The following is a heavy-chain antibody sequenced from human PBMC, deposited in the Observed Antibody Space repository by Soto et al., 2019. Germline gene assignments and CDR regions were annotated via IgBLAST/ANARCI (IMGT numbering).Heavy chain of an antibody. CDR2: IYYSGST. D-gene: IGHD3-22*01. Sequence: SETLSLTCTVSGGSISSGGYYWSWIRQHPGKGLEWIGYIYYSGSTYYNPSLKSRVTISVDTSKNQFSLKLSSVTAADTAVYYCARGLHSYYYDSSGYHPFEYWGQGTRVTPSP. J-gene: IGHJ4*02. CDR1: GGSISSGGYY. CDR3: ARGLHSYYYDSSGYHPFEY. V-gene: IGHV4-31*03.